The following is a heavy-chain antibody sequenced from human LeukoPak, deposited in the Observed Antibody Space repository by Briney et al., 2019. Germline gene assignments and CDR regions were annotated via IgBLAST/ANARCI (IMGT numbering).Heavy chain of an antibody. CDR2: IIPILGIA. CDR1: GGTFSSYA. J-gene: IGHJ6*02. D-gene: IGHD4-17*01. Sequence: SVKVSCKASGGTFSSYAIRWVRQAPGQGLEWMGRIIPILGIANYAQKFQGRVTITADKSTSTAYMELSSLRSEDTAVYYCARDSGDYGDYYGMDVWGQGTTVTVSS. CDR3: ARDSGDYGDYYGMDV. V-gene: IGHV1-69*04.